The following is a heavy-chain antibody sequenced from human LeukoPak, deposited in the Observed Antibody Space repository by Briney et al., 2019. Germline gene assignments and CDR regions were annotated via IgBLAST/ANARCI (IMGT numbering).Heavy chain of an antibody. Sequence: GGSLRLSCAASGFTFSSNYMSWVRQAPGKGLEWVSVIYSGGSTYYADSVKGRFTISRDNSKNTLFLQMNNLRPEDAAVYYCATQAQGYNSYFDYWGQGTLVTVSS. CDR3: ATQAQGYNSYFDY. CDR2: IYSGGST. D-gene: IGHD5-24*01. J-gene: IGHJ4*02. CDR1: GFTFSSNY. V-gene: IGHV3-53*05.